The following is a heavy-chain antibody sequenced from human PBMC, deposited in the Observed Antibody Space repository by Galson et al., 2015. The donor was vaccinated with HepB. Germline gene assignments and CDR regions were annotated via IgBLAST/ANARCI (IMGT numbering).Heavy chain of an antibody. Sequence: SLRLSCAASGFTFSSYGMHWVRQAPGKGLEWVAVIWYDGSNKYYADSVKGRFTISRDNSKNTLYLQMNSLRAEDTAVYYCARDYLMVYAWDGMDVWGQGTTVTVSS. CDR1: GFTFSSYG. CDR2: IWYDGSNK. D-gene: IGHD2-8*01. J-gene: IGHJ6*02. V-gene: IGHV3-33*01. CDR3: ARDYLMVYAWDGMDV.